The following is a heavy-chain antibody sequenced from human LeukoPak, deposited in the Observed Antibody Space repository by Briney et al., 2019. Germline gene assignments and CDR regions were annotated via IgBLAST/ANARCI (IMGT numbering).Heavy chain of an antibody. J-gene: IGHJ3*02. CDR1: GYSISSGDY. CDR3: ARNLTVPRHDAFDI. CDR2: IYHSGST. Sequence: PSETLSLTCAVSGYSISSGDYWGWIRQPPGKGLEWIGSIYHSGSTYYNPSLKSRVTISVDTSKNQFSLKLSSVTAADTAVYYCARNLTVPRHDAFDIWSQGTMVTVSS. D-gene: IGHD6-6*01. V-gene: IGHV4-38-2*01.